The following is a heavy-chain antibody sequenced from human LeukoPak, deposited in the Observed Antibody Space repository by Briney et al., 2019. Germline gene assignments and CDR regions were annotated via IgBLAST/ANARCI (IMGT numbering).Heavy chain of an antibody. V-gene: IGHV1-8*01. D-gene: IGHD3-16*02. CDR3: ARVGRMITFGGVIVNFAVFDI. J-gene: IGHJ3*02. CDR1: GYTFTSYD. Sequence: ASVEVSCKASGYTFTSYDINWVRQATGQGLEWMGWMNPNSGNTGYAQKFQGRVTMTRNTSISTAYMELSSLRSEDTAVYYCARVGRMITFGGVIVNFAVFDIWGQGTMVTVSS. CDR2: MNPNSGNT.